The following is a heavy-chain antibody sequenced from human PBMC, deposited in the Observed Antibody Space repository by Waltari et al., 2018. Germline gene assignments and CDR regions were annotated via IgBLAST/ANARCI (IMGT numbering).Heavy chain of an antibody. CDR1: GFGVTNHY. CDR3: ARGSRLGGSVF. V-gene: IGHV3-66*02. Sequence: EVRLMESGGGLVQPGGSLRLSCVACGFGVTNHYMTWFRQAPGKGPEWVSIIYVGGGTYYADSVKGRFTVSRDSSANSLYLQMNNLRIDDTAVYYCARGSRLGGSVFWGQGTLVTVTS. CDR2: IYVGGGT. J-gene: IGHJ4*02. D-gene: IGHD3-16*01.